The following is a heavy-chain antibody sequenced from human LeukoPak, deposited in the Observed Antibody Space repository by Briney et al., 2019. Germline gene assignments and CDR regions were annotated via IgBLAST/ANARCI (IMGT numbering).Heavy chain of an antibody. J-gene: IGHJ4*02. D-gene: IGHD3-10*01. V-gene: IGHV3-23*01. CDR1: GFTFSSYA. CDR3: AKDRRLWFGELLYYFDY. Sequence: PGGSLRLSCAASGFTFSSYAMSWVSQAPGKRLEWVSAISGSGGSTYYADSVKGRFTISRDNSKNTLYLQMNSLRAEDTAVYYCAKDRRLWFGELLYYFDYWGQGALVTVSS. CDR2: ISGSGGST.